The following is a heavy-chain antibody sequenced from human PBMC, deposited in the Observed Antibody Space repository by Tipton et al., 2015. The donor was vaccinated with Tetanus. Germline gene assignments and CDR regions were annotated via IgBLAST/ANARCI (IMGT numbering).Heavy chain of an antibody. CDR2: IDYFGTT. Sequence: LRLSCSVSGGSISSSDHYWGWIRQHPGKGLEWIGYIDYFGTTKYNPSLKSRVAMSVDTSKNQLSLKLSSVTSADTAVYYCARTSGYLYSNHWGQGTLVTVSS. J-gene: IGHJ1*01. D-gene: IGHD3-3*01. V-gene: IGHV4-61*05. CDR1: GGSISSSDHY. CDR3: ARTSGYLYSNH.